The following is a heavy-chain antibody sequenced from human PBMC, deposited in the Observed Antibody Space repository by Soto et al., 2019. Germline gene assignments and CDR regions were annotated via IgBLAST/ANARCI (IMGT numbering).Heavy chain of an antibody. V-gene: IGHV3-73*02. D-gene: IGHD3-22*01. CDR2: IRSKDNNYAT. Sequence: EVYLVESGGGLVQPGGSLRLSCAASGFIFSDSAMHWVRQASGKGLEWVGRIRSKDNNYATAYDASVKGRFTISREDSERTAYLQMNSMKSEDTAVYYRARHYYDGCGYYSGISNWGQGALVTVSS. CDR3: ARHYYDGCGYYSGISN. J-gene: IGHJ4*02. CDR1: GFIFSDSA.